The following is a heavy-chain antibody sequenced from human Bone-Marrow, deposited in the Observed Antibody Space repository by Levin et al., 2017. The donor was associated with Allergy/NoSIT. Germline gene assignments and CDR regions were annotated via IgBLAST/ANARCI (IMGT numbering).Heavy chain of an antibody. V-gene: IGHV3-23*01. J-gene: IGHJ5*02. CDR2: IIGDGRT. D-gene: IGHD5-24*01. CDR1: GFTFNNYA. Sequence: GGSLRLSCAASGFTFNNYALTWVRQAAGKGLEWVSTIIGDGRTFYADSVKGRFTISKDDSKNTMFLQLDSLRAEDTAVYYCAKGKATDAVDWFDPWGQGTLVTVSS. CDR3: AKGKATDAVDWFDP.